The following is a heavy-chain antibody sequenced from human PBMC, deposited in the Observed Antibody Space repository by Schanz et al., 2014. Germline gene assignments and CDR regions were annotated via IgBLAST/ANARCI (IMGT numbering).Heavy chain of an antibody. J-gene: IGHJ4*02. D-gene: IGHD6-19*01. CDR1: GFSVSSNF. CDR3: ARKTDSSGTGDS. CDR2: IYSGGDT. Sequence: VQLVESGGGLVQPGGSLRLSCAASGFSVSSNFMTWVRQAPGKGLEWVSLIYSGGDTNYAGSVKGRFTISRDGSKNTLYLQMNSLRAEDTAVYYCARKTDSSGTGDSWGQGTLVTVSS. V-gene: IGHV3-66*01.